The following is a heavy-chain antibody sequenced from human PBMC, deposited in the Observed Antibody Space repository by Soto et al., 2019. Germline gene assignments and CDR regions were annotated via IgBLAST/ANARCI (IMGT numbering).Heavy chain of an antibody. J-gene: IGHJ6*02. CDR3: AKEKVRIQQGWEQLYYYGMDV. CDR2: MSGSGGST. CDR1: GFTFSSYA. V-gene: IGHV3-23*01. D-gene: IGHD1-26*01. Sequence: EVQLLESGGGWVQPGGSLRLACAASGFTFSSYAMSWVLQAPGQGLEWVSAMSGSGGSTYYADSGKGRFTISRDKSKCTLYLQMNSLRAEDAAVYYCAKEKVRIQQGWEQLYYYGMDVWGQGTTVTVSS.